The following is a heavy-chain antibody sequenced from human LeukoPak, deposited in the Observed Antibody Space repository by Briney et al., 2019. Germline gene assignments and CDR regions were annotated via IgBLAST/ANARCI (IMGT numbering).Heavy chain of an antibody. D-gene: IGHD3-10*01. CDR1: GFTFSSYA. CDR2: ISDSGGST. J-gene: IGHJ4*02. V-gene: IGHV3-23*01. Sequence: GGSLRLSCAASGFTFSSYAMSWVRQAPGKGLEWVSTISDSGGSTYYTDSVKGRFTFSRDNSKNTLYLQMNSLRAEDTAVYYCAKDSYYGSGSYFYFDYWGQGTLVTVSS. CDR3: AKDSYYGSGSYFYFDY.